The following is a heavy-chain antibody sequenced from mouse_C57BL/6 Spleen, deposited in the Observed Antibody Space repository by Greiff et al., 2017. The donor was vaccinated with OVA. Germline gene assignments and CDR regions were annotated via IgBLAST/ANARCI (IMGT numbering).Heavy chain of an antibody. Sequence: EVQLQQSGPELVKPGASVKISCKASGYTFTDYYMNWVKQSPGKSLEWIGDINPNNGGTSYNQKFKGKATLTADKSSSTAYMELRSLTSEDSAVYYCANYRGWFAYWGQGTLVTVSA. CDR1: GYTFTDYY. D-gene: IGHD2-1*01. CDR2: INPNNGGT. V-gene: IGHV1-26*01. J-gene: IGHJ3*01. CDR3: ANYRGWFAY.